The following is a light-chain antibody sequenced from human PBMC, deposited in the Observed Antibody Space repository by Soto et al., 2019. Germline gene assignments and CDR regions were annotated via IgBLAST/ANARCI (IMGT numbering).Light chain of an antibody. J-gene: IGKJ1*01. V-gene: IGKV1-9*01. CDR1: QDISSY. CDR2: TAS. CDR3: QQLNNYPRT. Sequence: DIQLTQSPSFLSASVGDRVTITCRASQDISSYLAWYQQKPGKAPKLLIYTASALQSGVPSRFSGSGSGTEFTLTISSLQPEDFTTYYCQQLNNYPRTFGQGTKVEIK.